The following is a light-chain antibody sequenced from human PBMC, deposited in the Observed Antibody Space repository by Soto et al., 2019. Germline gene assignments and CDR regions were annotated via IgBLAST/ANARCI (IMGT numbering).Light chain of an antibody. V-gene: IGLV3-21*02. CDR3: QVWDTMTDHPV. CDR2: DNS. J-gene: IGLJ7*01. CDR1: SIATKR. Sequence: SYELTQPPSVSVAPGQTATITCGGNSIATKRVHWYQQRPGQAPVLVVYDNSDRPSGIPERFSGSNSGSTATLTVSRVEAGDEADYYCQVWDTMTDHPVFGGGTKLTVL.